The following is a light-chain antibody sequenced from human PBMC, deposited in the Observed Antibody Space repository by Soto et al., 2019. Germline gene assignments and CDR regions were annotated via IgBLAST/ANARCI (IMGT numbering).Light chain of an antibody. V-gene: IGKV3-15*01. CDR3: QQYNNWPYT. Sequence: EIVMTQSPATLSVSPGERATLSCRASQSVSSNLAWYQQKPGQAPRLLIYGASTRATGIPARFSGSGSGTEFTLTISSLQYEDFAFYYCQQYNNWPYTFGQGTKLEIK. J-gene: IGKJ2*01. CDR2: GAS. CDR1: QSVSSN.